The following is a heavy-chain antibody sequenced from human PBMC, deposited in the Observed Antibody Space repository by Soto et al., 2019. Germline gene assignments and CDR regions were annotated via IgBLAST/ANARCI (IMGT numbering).Heavy chain of an antibody. V-gene: IGHV5-51*01. J-gene: IGHJ4*02. Sequence: GQALKISCRGSGYVFITNWFGWVRQLPGRRLEWVGIMYPGDSDTRHLPSLQGHVSLSADVAVSSAFLQSRSLKTSDSGMYFCARLRRGCNRTSCYYADHWGRGTSVAVSS. D-gene: IGHD3-22*01. CDR1: GYVFITNW. CDR2: MYPGDSDT. CDR3: ARLRRGCNRTSCYYADH.